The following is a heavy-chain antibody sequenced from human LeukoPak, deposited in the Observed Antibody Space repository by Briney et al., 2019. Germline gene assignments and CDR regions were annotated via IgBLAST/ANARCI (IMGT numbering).Heavy chain of an antibody. V-gene: IGHV5-51*01. Sequence: GESLKVSCKGSGYSFTSYWIGWVRQMPGKGLEWMGIIYPGDSDTRYSPSFQGQVTISADKSINTAYLQWSSLKASDTAMYYCARLTIVPANVYGMDVWGQGTTVTVSS. D-gene: IGHD2-2*01. CDR3: ARLTIVPANVYGMDV. CDR2: IYPGDSDT. J-gene: IGHJ6*02. CDR1: GYSFTSYW.